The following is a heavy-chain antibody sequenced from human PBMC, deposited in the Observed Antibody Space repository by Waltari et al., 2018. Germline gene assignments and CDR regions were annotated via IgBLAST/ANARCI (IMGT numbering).Heavy chain of an antibody. V-gene: IGHV1-69*04. J-gene: IGHJ4*02. CDR2: ISPILGIA. CDR1: GGTFSSYA. CDR3: ARDLVEGARACDY. D-gene: IGHD1-26*01. Sequence: QVQLVQSGAEVKKPGSSVKVSCKASGGTFSSYAISWVRQAPGQGLEWMGGISPILGIANYAQKFQGRVTITADESTSTAYMELSSLRSEDTAVYYCARDLVEGARACDYWGQGTLVTVSS.